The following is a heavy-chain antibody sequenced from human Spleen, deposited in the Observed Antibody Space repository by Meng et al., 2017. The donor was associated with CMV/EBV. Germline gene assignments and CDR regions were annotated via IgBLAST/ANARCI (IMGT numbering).Heavy chain of an antibody. J-gene: IGHJ4*02. CDR1: GGSISSYY. V-gene: IGHV4-59*12. CDR3: ARGLPDYCSSTSCRGFDY. CDR2: IYHSGST. Sequence: SETLSLTCTVSGGSISSYYWGWIRQPPGKGLEWIGSIYHSGSTNYNPSLKSRVTISVDTSKNQFSLKLSSVTAADTAVYYCARGLPDYCSSTSCRGFDYWGQGTLVTVSS. D-gene: IGHD2-2*01.